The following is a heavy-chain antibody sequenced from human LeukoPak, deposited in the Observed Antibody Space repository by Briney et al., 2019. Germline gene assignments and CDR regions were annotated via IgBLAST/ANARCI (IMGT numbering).Heavy chain of an antibody. J-gene: IGHJ3*02. CDR1: GFIFSTYW. Sequence: GGSLRLSCAASGFIFSTYWMSWVRQAPGKGLEWVANIKHDGSEKYFVDSVKGRFTISRDNAKNSVFFQMNSLRAEDTAVYYCAKSCTGGGCNPVNDAFDIWGKGTLVTVSS. D-gene: IGHD2-8*02. CDR3: AKSCTGGGCNPVNDAFDI. V-gene: IGHV3-7*03. CDR2: IKHDGSEK.